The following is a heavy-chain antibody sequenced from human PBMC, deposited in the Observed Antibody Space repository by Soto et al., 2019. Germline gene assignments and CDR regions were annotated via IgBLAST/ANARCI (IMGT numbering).Heavy chain of an antibody. Sequence: PGGSLRLSWAASGCTFSSYAMSWVRQAPGKGLEWVSAISGSGGSTYYADSVKGRFTISRDNSKNTLYLQMNSLRAEDTAVYYCARGEWLRFYYYYYGMDVWGQGTTVTVSS. D-gene: IGHD3-3*01. V-gene: IGHV3-23*01. J-gene: IGHJ6*02. CDR1: GCTFSSYA. CDR2: ISGSGGST. CDR3: ARGEWLRFYYYYYGMDV.